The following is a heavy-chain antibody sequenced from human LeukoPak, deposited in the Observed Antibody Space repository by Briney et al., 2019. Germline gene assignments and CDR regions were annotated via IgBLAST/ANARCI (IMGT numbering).Heavy chain of an antibody. CDR1: GNSISSFF. J-gene: IGHJ4*02. V-gene: IGHV4-59*01. CDR3: ARDLELERNRWKYFES. Sequence: KASVSLSLTCTVSGNSISSFFWSWIPQPPGKGQEWIGSLHYSGDSKYHPSLRGRGALSIDTSKQQFSLKLSSVTAADTAVYYCARDLELERNRWKYFESWGQGALVTVSS. CDR2: LHYSGDS. D-gene: IGHD1-1*01.